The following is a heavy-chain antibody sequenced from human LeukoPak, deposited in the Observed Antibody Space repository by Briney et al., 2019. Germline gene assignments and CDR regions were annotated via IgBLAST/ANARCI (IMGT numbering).Heavy chain of an antibody. D-gene: IGHD3-22*01. CDR2: VQSEDNT. V-gene: IGHV3-66*01. Sequence: GGSLRLSCAASGFTFSVNYMSWVRQAPGKGLEWVSAVQSEDNTYYRDSVKGRFTISRAKSHNTLFIHMNSLRVEETAVYYCERNLRFDTSGYKRAAFDIWGQATMPTV. J-gene: IGHJ3*02. CDR1: GFTFSVNY. CDR3: ERNLRFDTSGYKRAAFDI.